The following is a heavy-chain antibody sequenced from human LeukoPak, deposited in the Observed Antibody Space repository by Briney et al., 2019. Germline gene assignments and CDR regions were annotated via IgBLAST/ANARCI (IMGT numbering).Heavy chain of an antibody. CDR1: GGSISSNGYY. Sequence: SETLSLTCTVSGGSISSNGYYWGWIRQPPGKGLEWIGSFYYTGSTFYSPSLKSRVTISVDTSKNQFSLKLSSVTAADTAVYYCARRSGTYHAFDIWGQGTTVSASS. CDR3: ARRSGTYHAFDI. D-gene: IGHD1-26*01. V-gene: IGHV4-39*01. J-gene: IGHJ3*02. CDR2: FYYTGST.